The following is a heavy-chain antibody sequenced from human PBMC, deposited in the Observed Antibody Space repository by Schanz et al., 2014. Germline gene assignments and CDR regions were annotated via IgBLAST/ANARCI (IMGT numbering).Heavy chain of an antibody. V-gene: IGHV3-48*02. D-gene: IGHD3-10*01. Sequence: VQLVESGGGLVQPGGSLRLSCVASGFTFSSFSMNWVRQTPEKGLEWGSYISTSSTTRYYAASLRGRFTISRDDAKNSVYLQMNSLRDEDTAVYYCARGEFGRLFPTWFDPWGQGTLVTVSS. CDR1: GFTFSSFS. CDR3: ARGEFGRLFPTWFDP. CDR2: ISTSSTTR. J-gene: IGHJ5*02.